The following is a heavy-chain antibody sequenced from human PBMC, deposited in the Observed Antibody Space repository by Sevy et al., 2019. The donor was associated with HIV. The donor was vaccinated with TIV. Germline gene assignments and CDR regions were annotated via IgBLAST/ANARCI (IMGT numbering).Heavy chain of an antibody. D-gene: IGHD1-7*01. V-gene: IGHV3-66*01. CDR2: IYSRGVT. CDR3: ARAPPYNWNSKDFDY. Sequence: GGSLRLSCVASGFTVSTYYMSWVRQAPGKGLEWVSVIYSRGVTYYEDSVKGRFSISSDKSKNTHYLQMNSLRAEDTAVYYCARAPPYNWNSKDFDYWGQGTLVTVSS. J-gene: IGHJ4*02. CDR1: GFTVSTYY.